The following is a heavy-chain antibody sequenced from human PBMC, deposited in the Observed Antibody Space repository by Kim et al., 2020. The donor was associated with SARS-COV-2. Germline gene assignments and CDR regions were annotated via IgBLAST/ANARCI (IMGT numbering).Heavy chain of an antibody. V-gene: IGHV1-69*01. Sequence: ANYAQKFQGRVPITADESTSTAYMELSSLRSEDTAVYYCAREKDSSGYGYWGQGTLVTVSS. J-gene: IGHJ4*02. CDR2: A. D-gene: IGHD3-22*01. CDR3: AREKDSSGYGY.